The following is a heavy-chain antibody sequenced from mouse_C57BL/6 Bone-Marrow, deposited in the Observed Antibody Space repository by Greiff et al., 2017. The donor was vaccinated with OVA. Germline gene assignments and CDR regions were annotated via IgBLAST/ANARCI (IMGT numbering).Heavy chain of an antibody. D-gene: IGHD1-1*01. V-gene: IGHV1-52*01. J-gene: IGHJ1*03. Sequence: QVQLQQPGAELVMPGSSVKLSCKASGYTFTSYWMHWVKQRPIQGLEWIGNIDPSDSETHYNQKFKDKATLTVDKSSSTAYMQLSSLTSEDSAVYYCAVYYYGSSYDHWYFDVWGTGTTVTVSS. CDR1: GYTFTSYW. CDR2: IDPSDSET. CDR3: AVYYYGSSYDHWYFDV.